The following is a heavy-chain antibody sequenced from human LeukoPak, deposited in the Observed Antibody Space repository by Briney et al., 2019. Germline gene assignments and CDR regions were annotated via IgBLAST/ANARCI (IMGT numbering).Heavy chain of an antibody. Sequence: GGSLRLSCAASGFTFSSYWMSWVRQAPGKGLEWVANIKQDGSEKYYVNSVKGRFTISRDNAKNSLYLQMNSLRAEDTAVYYCARVRGSGSYEENFDYWGQGTLVTVSS. CDR2: IKQDGSEK. CDR3: ARVRGSGSYEENFDY. CDR1: GFTFSSYW. D-gene: IGHD3-10*01. V-gene: IGHV3-7*01. J-gene: IGHJ4*02.